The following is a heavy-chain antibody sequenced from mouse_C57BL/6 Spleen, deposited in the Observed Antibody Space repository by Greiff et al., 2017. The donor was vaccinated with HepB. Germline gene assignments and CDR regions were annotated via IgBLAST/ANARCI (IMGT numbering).Heavy chain of an antibody. Sequence: QVQLKESGAELARPGASVKLSCKASGYTFTSYGISWVKQRTGQGLEWIGEIYPRSGNTYYNEKFKGKATLTADKSSSTAYMELRSLTSEDSAVYFCARSIYGNYYAMDYWGQGTSVTVSS. D-gene: IGHD2-1*01. CDR2: IYPRSGNT. CDR1: GYTFTSYG. V-gene: IGHV1-81*01. CDR3: ARSIYGNYYAMDY. J-gene: IGHJ4*01.